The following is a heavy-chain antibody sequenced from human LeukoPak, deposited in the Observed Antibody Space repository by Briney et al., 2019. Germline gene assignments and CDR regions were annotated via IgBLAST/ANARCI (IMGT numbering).Heavy chain of an antibody. Sequence: GGSLRLSCAASGFTLSSYSMNWVRQAPGKGLEWVSYISSSSSTIYYADSVKGRFTISRDNAKNSLYLQMNSLRAEDTAVYYCARVGSYGYFYYYYMDVWGKGTTVTVSS. D-gene: IGHD5-18*01. V-gene: IGHV3-48*04. J-gene: IGHJ6*03. CDR1: GFTLSSYS. CDR2: ISSSSSTI. CDR3: ARVGSYGYFYYYYMDV.